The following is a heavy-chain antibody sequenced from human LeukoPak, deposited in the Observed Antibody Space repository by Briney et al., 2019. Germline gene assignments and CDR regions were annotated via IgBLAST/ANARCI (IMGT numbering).Heavy chain of an antibody. CDR1: GDSISSSSYY. J-gene: IGHJ5*02. Sequence: SETLSLTCTVSGDSISSSSYYWGWIRQPPGKGLEWIATVFYTGSTYYNPSLKSRITIFVDTSKNQFSLKLSSATAADTAVYFCARTEGGYYSWFDPWGQGTLVTVSS. D-gene: IGHD3-3*01. CDR2: VFYTGST. V-gene: IGHV4-39*01. CDR3: ARTEGGYYSWFDP.